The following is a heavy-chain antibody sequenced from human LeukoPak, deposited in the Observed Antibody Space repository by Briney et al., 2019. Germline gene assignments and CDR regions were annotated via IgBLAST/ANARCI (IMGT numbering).Heavy chain of an antibody. CDR3: ASHYKTTGSNPQPDY. D-gene: IGHD4-11*01. V-gene: IGHV3-48*03. CDR2: ISGSGKNI. Sequence: GGSLRLSCAASGFTFSNYEMNWVRQAPGKGLEWVSYISGSGKNIYYADSVKGRFTISRDNSKNTLYLQMNSLRAEDTAMYYCASHYKTTGSNPQPDYWGQGTLVTVSS. J-gene: IGHJ4*02. CDR1: GFTFSNYE.